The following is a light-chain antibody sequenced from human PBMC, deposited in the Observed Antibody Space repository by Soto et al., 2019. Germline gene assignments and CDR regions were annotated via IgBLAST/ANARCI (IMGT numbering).Light chain of an antibody. J-gene: IGKJ1*01. V-gene: IGKV1-5*01. CDR2: DAS. CDR3: QQYNNYLWT. Sequence: DIQMTQSPSILSASVGDRVTITCRASQSINTWLAWYQQKPGKAPNLLIYDASNLESGVPSRFNGSGSGTEFSLTISSLEPDDFATYYCQQYNNYLWTFGQGTKVDIK. CDR1: QSINTW.